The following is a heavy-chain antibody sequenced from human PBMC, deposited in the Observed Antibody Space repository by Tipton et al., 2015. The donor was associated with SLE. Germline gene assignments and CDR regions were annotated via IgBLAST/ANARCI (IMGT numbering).Heavy chain of an antibody. CDR1: GGSISSGYY. Sequence: TLSLTCSVTGGSISSGYYWAWIRQSPVKGLEWIGSAFYTGSTYYNPSLRGRVTISIDRSKNQFFLRLSSVTAADTAVYYCARHPQGDTSGWEYYLDYWGQGTLVTVSS. D-gene: IGHD6-19*01. CDR2: AFYTGST. V-gene: IGHV4-38-2*02. J-gene: IGHJ4*02. CDR3: ARHPQGDTSGWEYYLDY.